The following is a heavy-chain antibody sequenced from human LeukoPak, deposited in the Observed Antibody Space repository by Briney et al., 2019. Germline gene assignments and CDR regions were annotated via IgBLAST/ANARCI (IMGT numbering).Heavy chain of an antibody. J-gene: IGHJ5*02. CDR3: AREGKLGYCSGGSCYNWFDP. V-gene: IGHV4-34*01. D-gene: IGHD2-15*01. Sequence: SETLSLTCAVYGGSFSGYYWSWIRQPPGKGLEWIGEINHSGSTNYNPSLKSRVTISVDTSKNQFSLKLSSVTAADTAVYYCAREGKLGYCSGGSCYNWFDPWGQGTLVTVSS. CDR2: INHSGST. CDR1: GGSFSGYY.